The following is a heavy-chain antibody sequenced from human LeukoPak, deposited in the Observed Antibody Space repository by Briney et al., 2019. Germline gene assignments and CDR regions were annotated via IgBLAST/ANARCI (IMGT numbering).Heavy chain of an antibody. CDR3: VRELNDLT. CDR2: ISSRGSSI. D-gene: IGHD3-3*01. Sequence: GGSLRLSCAASGFIFSDFEMTWVRQAPGKGPECVSYISSRGSSIFYADSVRGRFTVSRDNAKSSLSLQMNSLRVEDTAIYYCVRELNDLTWGQGALVTVS. CDR1: GFIFSDFE. V-gene: IGHV3-48*03. J-gene: IGHJ5*02.